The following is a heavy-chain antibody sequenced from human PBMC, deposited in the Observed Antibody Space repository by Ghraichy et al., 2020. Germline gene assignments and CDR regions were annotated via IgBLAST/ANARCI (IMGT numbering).Heavy chain of an antibody. Sequence: GGSLRLSCAASGFTFSTYWMHWVRQAPGKGLVWVSRINRDGSSTSYADSVRGRFTISRDNAKNTLYLQMDSLRADDTAVYYCARPIYGSGSFYGDYWGQGTLVTVSS. J-gene: IGHJ4*02. D-gene: IGHD3-10*01. V-gene: IGHV3-74*01. CDR2: INRDGSST. CDR3: ARPIYGSGSFYGDY. CDR1: GFTFSTYW.